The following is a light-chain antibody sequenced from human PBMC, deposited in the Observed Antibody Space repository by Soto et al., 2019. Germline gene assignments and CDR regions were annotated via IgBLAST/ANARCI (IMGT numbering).Light chain of an antibody. CDR3: CSYASTGTYV. CDR2: EGT. V-gene: IGLV2-23*01. Sequence: QSALTQSASVSGSPGQSIAISCTGTSSDVGNYNLVSWYQQHSGKAPKLMIYEGTKRPSGVSDRFSGSKSGNTASLTISGLQAEDEADYYCCSYASTGTYVFGTGTKLTVL. J-gene: IGLJ1*01. CDR1: SSDVGNYNL.